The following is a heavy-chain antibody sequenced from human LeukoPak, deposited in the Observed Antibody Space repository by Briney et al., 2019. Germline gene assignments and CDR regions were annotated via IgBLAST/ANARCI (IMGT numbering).Heavy chain of an antibody. CDR1: GFNFNYYF. D-gene: IGHD2-15*01. J-gene: IGHJ4*02. V-gene: IGHV3-7*01. CDR3: ATEYWCRHDY. CDR2: IDKDGSGT. Sequence: PGGSLRLSCTTSGFNFNYYFMAWVRQAPGKGLEWLATIDKDGSGTEYIDSVRGRFTISRDNTKKSIYLQMSSLSADDTAVYFCATEYWCRHDYWGQGILVTVSS.